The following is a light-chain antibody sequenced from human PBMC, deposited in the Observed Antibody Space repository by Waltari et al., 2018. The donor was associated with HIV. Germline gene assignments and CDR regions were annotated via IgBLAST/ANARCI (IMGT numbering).Light chain of an antibody. CDR3: QQYGSSPPLT. J-gene: IGKJ5*01. V-gene: IGKV3-20*01. CDR1: QSVSSSY. Sequence: DIVLTQSPGPLYLSPGERATLSCRASQSVSSSYLAWYQQKPGQAPRLLIYGASSRATGIPDRFSGSGSGTDFTLTISRLEPEDFAVYYCQQYGSSPPLTFGQGTRLEIK. CDR2: GAS.